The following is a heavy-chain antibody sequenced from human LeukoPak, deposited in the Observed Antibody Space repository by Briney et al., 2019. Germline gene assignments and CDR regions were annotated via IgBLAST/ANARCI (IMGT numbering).Heavy chain of an antibody. Sequence: GGSLRLSCAGSGFTFSSYAMHGVRQAPGKGLEWVAVISYEGSNKYYADSVRGRFTISRDNSKNTLYLQMNSLRAEDTAVYYCARGGSYYGSRNWFDPWGQGTLVTVSS. CDR3: ARGGSYYGSRNWFDP. CDR1: GFTFSSYA. D-gene: IGHD3-10*01. J-gene: IGHJ5*02. V-gene: IGHV3-30-3*01. CDR2: ISYEGSNK.